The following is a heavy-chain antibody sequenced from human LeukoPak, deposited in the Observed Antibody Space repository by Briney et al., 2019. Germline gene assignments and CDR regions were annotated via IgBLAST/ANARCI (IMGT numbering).Heavy chain of an antibody. D-gene: IGHD3-10*01. CDR2: ISASGGST. CDR3: AKYYYVSGSYYDYDAFDI. J-gene: IGHJ3*02. V-gene: IGHV3-23*01. CDR1: GFTFTSHA. Sequence: GGSLRLSRVASGFTFTSHAMSWVRQAPGKGLEWVSGISASGGSTYYADSVKGRFTISRDNSKNTLHLQMDSLRAEDTALYYCAKYYYVSGSYYDYDAFDIWGQGTMVTVSS.